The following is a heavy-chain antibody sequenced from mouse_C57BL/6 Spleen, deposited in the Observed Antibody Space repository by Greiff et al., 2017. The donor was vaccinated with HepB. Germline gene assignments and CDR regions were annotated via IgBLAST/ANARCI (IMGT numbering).Heavy chain of an antibody. CDR1: GFTFSSYA. D-gene: IGHD2-3*01. J-gene: IGHJ2*01. Sequence: EVKLEESGGGLVKPGGSLKLSCAASGFTFSSYAMSWVRQTPEKRLEWVATISDGGSYTYYPDNVKGRFTISRDNAKNNLYLQMSHLKSEDTAMYYCARGDDPYFDYWGQGTTLTVSS. V-gene: IGHV5-4*03. CDR2: ISDGGSYT. CDR3: ARGDDPYFDY.